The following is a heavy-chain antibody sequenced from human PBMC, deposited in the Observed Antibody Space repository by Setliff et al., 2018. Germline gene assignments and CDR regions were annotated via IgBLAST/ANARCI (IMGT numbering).Heavy chain of an antibody. Sequence: PGESLKISCKGSGYSFTSYWIGWVRQMPGKGLEWMEIIYPGDSDTRYSPSFQGQVTISADKSNSTAYLQWSSLKASDTAMYYCARQAVAGSDAFDIWGQGTMVTVSS. D-gene: IGHD6-19*01. J-gene: IGHJ3*02. CDR1: GYSFTSYW. CDR2: IYPGDSDT. CDR3: ARQAVAGSDAFDI. V-gene: IGHV5-51*01.